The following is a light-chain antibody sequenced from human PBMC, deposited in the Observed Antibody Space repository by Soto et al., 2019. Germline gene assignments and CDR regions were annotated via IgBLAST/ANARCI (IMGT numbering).Light chain of an antibody. CDR2: DXS. CDR1: HSIIIW. CDR3: QQYNSYSET. Sequence: SQMTQSPSTLSPSVGDRVTITXRASHSIIIWLTWYQQKPRXAPTXXXYDXSSLETGVPSRLSGSGSGTAFTPTISSLQPEDCADYYCQQYNSYSETFGQGTKVDIK. J-gene: IGKJ1*01. V-gene: IGKV1-5*01.